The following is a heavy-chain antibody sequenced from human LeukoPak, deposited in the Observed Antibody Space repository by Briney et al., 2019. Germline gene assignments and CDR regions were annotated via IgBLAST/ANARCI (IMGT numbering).Heavy chain of an antibody. CDR1: GFTASNNY. Sequence: PGGSLRLSCAASGFTASNNYMTWVRQASGKGLEWVSILYSGGATYYTESVKGRFTISRDNSKNTLYHQMNSLRAEDTALYYCVKASSSSPQYNWFDAWGQGTLVTVSS. CDR2: LYSGGAT. D-gene: IGHD6-6*01. V-gene: IGHV3-53*01. J-gene: IGHJ5*02. CDR3: VKASSSSPQYNWFDA.